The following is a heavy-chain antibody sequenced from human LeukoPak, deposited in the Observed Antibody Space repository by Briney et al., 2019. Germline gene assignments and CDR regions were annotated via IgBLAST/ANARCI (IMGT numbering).Heavy chain of an antibody. Sequence: GGSLRLSCAASGFSFTNYAMSWVRQAPGKGLEWVSGVSSSGGSTYYADSVKGRFTISRDNSKNTLYLQMNSLRAEDTAVYHCAKLGIAASDYWGQGTLVTVSS. CDR3: AKLGIAASDY. J-gene: IGHJ4*02. D-gene: IGHD6-13*01. V-gene: IGHV3-23*01. CDR1: GFSFTNYA. CDR2: VSSSGGST.